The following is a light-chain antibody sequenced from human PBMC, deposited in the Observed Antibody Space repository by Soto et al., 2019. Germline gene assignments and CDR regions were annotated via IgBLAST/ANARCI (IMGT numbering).Light chain of an antibody. J-gene: IGKJ4*01. CDR1: QGIYSR. CDR2: ATS. Sequence: DIQMTQSPSSVSASVGDTVTITCRASQGIYSRLAWYQQKPGKAPELLLYATSTLQNGVPSRFSGSGFGTVFTLSISSLQPEDSANYFCQQADDFPLTFGGGTKVEI. CDR3: QQADDFPLT. V-gene: IGKV1D-12*01.